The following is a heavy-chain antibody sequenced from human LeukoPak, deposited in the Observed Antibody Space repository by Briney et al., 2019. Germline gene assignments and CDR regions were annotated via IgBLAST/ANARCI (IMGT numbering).Heavy chain of an antibody. CDR1: GGSISSYY. J-gene: IGHJ4*02. Sequence: SETLSLTCTVSGGSISSYYWSWIRQPPGKGLEWIGYIYYSGSTNYNPSLKSRVTISVDTSKNQFSLKLSSVTAADTAVYYCARVLTGPYYYDSSGYKYYFDYWGQGTLVTVSS. V-gene: IGHV4-59*01. CDR3: ARVLTGPYYYDSSGYKYYFDY. D-gene: IGHD3-22*01. CDR2: IYYSGST.